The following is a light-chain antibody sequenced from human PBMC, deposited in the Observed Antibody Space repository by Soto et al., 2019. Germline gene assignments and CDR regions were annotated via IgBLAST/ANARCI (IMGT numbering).Light chain of an antibody. CDR2: DVS. CDR1: QDINSA. V-gene: IGKV1-13*02. CDR3: QQFRSSLT. Sequence: AIQLTQSPSSLSAYVGDRVTITCRASQDINSALAWYQQKPGKGPKLLIFDVSTLETGVPSRFSGSGSGADFTLTISSLQPEDFATYYCQQFRSSLTFGGGTKVEIK. J-gene: IGKJ4*01.